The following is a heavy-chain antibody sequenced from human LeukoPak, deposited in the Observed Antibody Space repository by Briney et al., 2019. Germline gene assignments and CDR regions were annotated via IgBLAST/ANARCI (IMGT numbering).Heavy chain of an antibody. CDR1: GGSFSGYY. D-gene: IGHD3-3*01. CDR2: INHSGST. J-gene: IGHJ4*02. V-gene: IGHV4-34*01. Sequence: SETLSLTCAVYGGSFSGYYWSWIRQPPGKGLEWIGEINHSGSTNYNPSLKSRVTISVDTSKSQFSLQLNSVTPEDTAVYYCARSLDIYYDFWSGYYPVGGYFDYWGQGTLVTVSS. CDR3: ARSLDIYYDFWSGYYPVGGYFDY.